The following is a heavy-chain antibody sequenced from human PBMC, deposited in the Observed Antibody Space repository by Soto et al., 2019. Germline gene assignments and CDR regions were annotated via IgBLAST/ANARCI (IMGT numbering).Heavy chain of an antibody. V-gene: IGHV1-46*01. CDR1: GDTFTDYY. J-gene: IGHJ4*02. D-gene: IGHD2-21*02. CDR2: VNPSGGHT. CDR3: ARGGHVVVVTAALDY. Sequence: QVQLMQSGAEVKKPGASVKVSCKASGDTFTDYYIHWVRQAPGQGLEWMGTVNPSGGHTTYEQHLLGRVTMTRDTSTSTLYMELTSLTSDDTAIYYCARGGHVVVVTAALDYWGQGTMVTVSS.